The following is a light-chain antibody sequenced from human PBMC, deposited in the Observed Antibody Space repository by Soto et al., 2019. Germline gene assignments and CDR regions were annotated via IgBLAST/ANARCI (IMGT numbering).Light chain of an antibody. CDR3: QQYNYSPPA. V-gene: IGKV3-15*01. Sequence: EIVVTQSPATLSVSPGERAALSCRASQSVSGNLAWYQQTPGQAPRLLIYGASTRATGIPARFSGSGFGTEFTLTISSLKSEDFAVYYCQQYNYSPPAFGQGTRLEIK. CDR2: GAS. CDR1: QSVSGN. J-gene: IGKJ5*01.